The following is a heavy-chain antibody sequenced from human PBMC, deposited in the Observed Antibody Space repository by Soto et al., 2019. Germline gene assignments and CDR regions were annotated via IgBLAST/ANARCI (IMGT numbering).Heavy chain of an antibody. J-gene: IGHJ6*02. CDR3: ARTAAAGKYYYGMDV. CDR1: GYSFTSYW. V-gene: IGHV5-51*01. Sequence: GESLKISCKGSGYSFTSYWIGWVRQMPGKGLEWMGIIYPGDSDTRYSPSFKGQVTISADKSISTAYLQWSSLKASDTVMYYCARTAAAGKYYYGMDVWGQGTTVTVSS. CDR2: IYPGDSDT. D-gene: IGHD6-13*01.